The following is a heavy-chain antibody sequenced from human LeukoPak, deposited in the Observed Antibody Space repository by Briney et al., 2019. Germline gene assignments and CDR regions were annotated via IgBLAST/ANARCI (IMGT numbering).Heavy chain of an antibody. CDR1: GFTFTSYT. CDR2: ISSSGSYI. Sequence: GGSLRLSCAASGFTFTSYTMNWVRQAPGKGLEWVSDISSSGSYIDYADSVKGRFTISRDNAKDSLFLQMNSLRAEDTAVYYCARSLIADGAFDIWGQGTMVTVSS. D-gene: IGHD2-21*01. J-gene: IGHJ3*02. V-gene: IGHV3-21*01. CDR3: ARSLIADGAFDI.